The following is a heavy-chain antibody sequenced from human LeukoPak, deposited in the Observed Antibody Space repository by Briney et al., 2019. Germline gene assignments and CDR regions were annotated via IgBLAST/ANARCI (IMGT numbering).Heavy chain of an antibody. V-gene: IGHV3-30-3*01. J-gene: IGHJ4*02. CDR1: GFTFRSYA. CDR3: ARDSYTYCGGDCYLDS. CDR2: ISYDGSNK. Sequence: PGGSLRLSCAASGFTFRSYAMHWVRQAPGKGLEWVAVISYDGSNKYYADSMKGRFTISRDNTKNTLYLQMNSLRAEDTAVYYCARDSYTYCGGDCYLDSWGQGTLVTVSS. D-gene: IGHD2-21*02.